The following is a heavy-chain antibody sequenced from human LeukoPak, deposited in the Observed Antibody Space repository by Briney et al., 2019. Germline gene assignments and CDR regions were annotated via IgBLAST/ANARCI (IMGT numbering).Heavy chain of an antibody. CDR3: VRRDVGATIDS. J-gene: IGHJ5*01. D-gene: IGHD1-26*01. Sequence: SETLSLTCTVSGDSISSSSFYWAWIRQPPGKGLEWIGSILYTGRTFYNPSLKSRVTISVDTSKNQFSLRLDSVTASDTAVYYCVRRDVGATIDSWGQGTLVTVSS. V-gene: IGHV4-39*01. CDR2: ILYTGRT. CDR1: GDSISSSSFY.